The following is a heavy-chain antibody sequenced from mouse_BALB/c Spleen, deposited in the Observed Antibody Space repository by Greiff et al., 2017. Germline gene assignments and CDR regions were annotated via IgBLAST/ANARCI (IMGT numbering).Heavy chain of an antibody. Sequence: EVQVVESGGGLVKPGGSLKLSCAASGFTFSDYYMYWVRQTPEKRLEWVATISDGGSYTYYPDSVKGRFTISRDNAKNNLYLQMSSLKSEDTAMYYCARGGLTGMAYWGQGTLVTVSA. CDR3: ARGGLTGMAY. D-gene: IGHD4-1*01. V-gene: IGHV5-4*02. J-gene: IGHJ3*01. CDR1: GFTFSDYY. CDR2: ISDGGSYT.